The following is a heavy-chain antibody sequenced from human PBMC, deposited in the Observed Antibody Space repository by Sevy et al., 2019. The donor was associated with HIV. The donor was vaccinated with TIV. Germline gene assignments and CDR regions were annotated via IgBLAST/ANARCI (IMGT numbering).Heavy chain of an antibody. V-gene: IGHV3-30-3*01. CDR3: ALERLSSNVAEYFQN. CDR2: ISYDRSNK. D-gene: IGHD1-1*01. CDR1: GFTFSDYS. Sequence: GGSLRLSCAASGFTFSDYSMHWVRQAPGKGLEWVATISYDRSNKQYADSVKGRFTLSRDNSKNSLFLQMNSLRAEDTAVYYCALERLSSNVAEYFQNWGQGTLVTVSS. J-gene: IGHJ1*01.